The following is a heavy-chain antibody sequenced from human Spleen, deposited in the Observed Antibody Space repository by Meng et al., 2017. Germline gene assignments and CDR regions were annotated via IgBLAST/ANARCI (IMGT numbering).Heavy chain of an antibody. CDR3: ARVGDSRGTYLY. J-gene: IGHJ4*02. D-gene: IGHD3-22*01. Sequence: GGSLRLSCAASGFSVSHNYMSWVRQAPGKGLEWVSVIYSGGNTYYADSVKGRFTISRDNSKNTLYLQVNSLRAEDTAVYYCARVGDSRGTYLYWGQGALVTVSS. V-gene: IGHV3-53*01. CDR2: IYSGGNT. CDR1: GFSVSHNY.